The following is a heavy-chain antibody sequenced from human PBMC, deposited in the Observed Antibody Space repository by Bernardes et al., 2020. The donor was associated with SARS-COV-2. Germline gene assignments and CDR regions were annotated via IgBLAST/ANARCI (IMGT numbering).Heavy chain of an antibody. CDR1: GYTLTELS. CDR2: FDPEDGET. Sequence: ASVKVSCKVSGYTLTELSMHWVRQAPGKGLEWMGGFDPEDGETIYAQKFQGRVTMTEDTSTDTAYMELSSLRSEDTAVYYCATGYYGSGRYPRYYYYGMDVWGQGTTVTVSS. CDR3: ATGYYGSGRYPRYYYYGMDV. D-gene: IGHD3-10*01. V-gene: IGHV1-24*01. J-gene: IGHJ6*02.